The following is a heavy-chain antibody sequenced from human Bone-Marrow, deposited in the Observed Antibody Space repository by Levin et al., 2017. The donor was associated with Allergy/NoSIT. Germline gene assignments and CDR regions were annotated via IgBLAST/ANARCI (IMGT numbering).Heavy chain of an antibody. CDR2: IRSKAYGETT. J-gene: IGHJ4*02. CDR3: TIQKGELNNFDY. V-gene: IGHV3-49*04. Sequence: GGSLRLSCTASGFTFGDYGLTWVRQAPGKGLEWVGFIRSKAYGETTQYAASVKGRFTISRDDSKSIAYLQMNSLKTEDTAMYYCTIQKGELNNFDYWGQGTLVTVSS. D-gene: IGHD1-26*01. CDR1: GFTFGDYG.